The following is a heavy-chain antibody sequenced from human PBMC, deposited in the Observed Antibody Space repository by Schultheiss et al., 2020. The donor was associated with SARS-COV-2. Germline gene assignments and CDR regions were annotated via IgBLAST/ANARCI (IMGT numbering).Heavy chain of an antibody. CDR2: IHIGGNT. J-gene: IGHJ4*02. D-gene: IGHD3-16*01. V-gene: IGHV3-66*04. Sequence: GGSLRLSCEASGFAVSDHYMNWVRQAPGKGLEYVSIIHIGGNTFYAESVRARFTIYRDNSESTVYLQMNSLRADDTAVYFCARRSGGSKDSWGQGTLVTVSS. CDR1: GFAVSDHY. CDR3: ARRSGGSKDS.